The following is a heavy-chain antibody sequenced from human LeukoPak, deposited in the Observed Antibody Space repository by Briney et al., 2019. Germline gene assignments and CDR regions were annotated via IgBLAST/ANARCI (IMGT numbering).Heavy chain of an antibody. Sequence: GGSLRLSCAVSGFTFSSDWMIWVRQAPGKGLEWVAVISYDGSNKYYADSVKGRFTISRDNSKNTLYLQMNSLRAEDMAVYYCARDSLPDPGLTGYYGSSGFDYWGQGTLVTVSS. CDR1: GFTFSSDW. V-gene: IGHV3-30*03. J-gene: IGHJ4*02. CDR3: ARDSLPDPGLTGYYGSSGFDY. D-gene: IGHD3-9*01. CDR2: ISYDGSNK.